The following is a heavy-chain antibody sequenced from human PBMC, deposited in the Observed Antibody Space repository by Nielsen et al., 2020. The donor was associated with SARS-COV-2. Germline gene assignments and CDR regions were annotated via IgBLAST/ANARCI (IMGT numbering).Heavy chain of an antibody. CDR3: ARASGSDFRRGYYFDN. CDR1: GGTFSSHA. J-gene: IGHJ4*02. V-gene: IGHV1-69*04. Sequence: SVKVSCKASGGTFSSHAINWVRQAPGQGLEWMGRIIPILVKPTYPQHFQGRVTITADKSTNTVHMELRSLTSEDTAVYYCARASGSDFRRGYYFDNWGQGSLVTVSS. CDR2: IIPILVKP. D-gene: IGHD3-3*01.